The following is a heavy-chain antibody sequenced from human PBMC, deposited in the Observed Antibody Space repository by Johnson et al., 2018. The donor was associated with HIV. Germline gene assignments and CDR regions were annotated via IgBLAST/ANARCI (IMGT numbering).Heavy chain of an antibody. J-gene: IGHJ3*02. CDR2: ISYDGSNK. D-gene: IGHD7-27*01. V-gene: IGHV3-30-3*02. CDR3: APLGDAFDI. CDR1: GFTLSSYA. Sequence: QEQLVESGGGVVQPGGSLRLSCAASGFTLSSYAMHWVRQAPGKGLEWVAVISYDGSNKYYADSVKGRFTISRDNSKNTLYLQMNSLRAEDTAVYYCAPLGDAFDIWGQGTMVTVSS.